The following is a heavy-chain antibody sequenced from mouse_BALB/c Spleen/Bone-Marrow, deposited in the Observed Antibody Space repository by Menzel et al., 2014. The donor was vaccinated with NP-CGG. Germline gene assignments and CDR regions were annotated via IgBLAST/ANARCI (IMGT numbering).Heavy chain of an antibody. J-gene: IGHJ2*01. Sequence: KASGYSFTSYWMHWVKQRPGQGLEWIGMIDPSDSETRLNQKLKDKATLTVDKFFSTAYMQLSSPTSEESTFYYCARWGRLLDYWVQGTTLTVSS. CDR3: ARWGRLLDY. CDR1: GYSFTSYW. CDR2: IDPSDSET. V-gene: IGHV1-69*02. D-gene: IGHD1-2*01.